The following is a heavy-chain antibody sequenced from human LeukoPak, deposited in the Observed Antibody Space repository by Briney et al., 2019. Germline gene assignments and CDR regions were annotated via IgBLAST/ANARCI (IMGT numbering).Heavy chain of an antibody. CDR2: IVVGSGNT. Sequence: TSVKVSCKASVFTFTSSAMQWVRQARGQRLEWIGWIVVGSGNTNYAQKFQERVTITRDMSTSTAYMELSSLRSEDTAVYYCAANLKGYCTNGVCGFDYWGQGTLVTVSS. V-gene: IGHV1-58*02. CDR1: VFTFTSSA. CDR3: AANLKGYCTNGVCGFDY. J-gene: IGHJ4*02. D-gene: IGHD2-8*01.